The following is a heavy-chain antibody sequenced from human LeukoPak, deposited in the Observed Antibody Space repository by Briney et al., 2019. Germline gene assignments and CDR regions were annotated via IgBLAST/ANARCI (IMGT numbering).Heavy chain of an antibody. V-gene: IGHV1-2*06. D-gene: IGHD1-20*01. J-gene: IGHJ5*02. CDR2: INPNSGGT. CDR3: ARDNWNDGGNWFDP. CDR1: GYTFTGYY. Sequence: ASVKVSCKASGYTFTGYYVHWVRQAPGQGLEWMGRINPNSGGTNYAQKFQGRVTMTRDTSISAAYMELSRLRSDDTAVYYCARDNWNDGGNWFDPWGQGTLVTVSS.